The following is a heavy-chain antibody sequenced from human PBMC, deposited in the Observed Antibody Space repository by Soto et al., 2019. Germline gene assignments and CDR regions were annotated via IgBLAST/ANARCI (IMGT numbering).Heavy chain of an antibody. Sequence: LRLSCAASGFTFSSYGMHWVRQAPGKGLEWVAVIWYDGSNKYYADSVKGRFTISRDNSKNTLYLQMNSLRAEDTAVYYCAREKGYCTNGVCYTGGYFDYWGQGTLVTVSS. CDR2: IWYDGSNK. CDR1: GFTFSSYG. V-gene: IGHV3-33*01. J-gene: IGHJ4*02. D-gene: IGHD2-8*01. CDR3: AREKGYCTNGVCYTGGYFDY.